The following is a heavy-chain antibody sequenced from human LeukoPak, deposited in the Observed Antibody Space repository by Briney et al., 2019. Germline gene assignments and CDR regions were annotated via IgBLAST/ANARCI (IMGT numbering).Heavy chain of an antibody. Sequence: SGGSLRLSCAASGFSFRSYSMDWVRQAPGRGLEWVSSITGSSSYISYADSAKGRFTISRDNAENSLFLQMNSLRPEDTAVYFCARDRLEGGETFDSWGQGTLVTVSS. D-gene: IGHD1-1*01. CDR3: ARDRLEGGETFDS. V-gene: IGHV3-21*01. CDR2: ITGSSSYI. CDR1: GFSFRSYS. J-gene: IGHJ4*02.